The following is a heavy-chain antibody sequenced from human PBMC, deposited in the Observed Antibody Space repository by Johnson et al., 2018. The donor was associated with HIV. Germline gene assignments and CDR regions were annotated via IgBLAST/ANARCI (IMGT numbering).Heavy chain of an antibody. CDR2: INWNGVRT. V-gene: IGHV3-20*04. Sequence: VQLVESGGGVVRPGGSLRLSCAAAGFTFDDYGMSWVRQAPGKGLEWVSGINWNGVRTGYADSVKGRFTISRDNSKNTLYLQMNSLRAEDTAGYYCAKGIARRTNDAFDIWGQGTMVTVSS. CDR1: GFTFDDYG. D-gene: IGHD2/OR15-2a*01. CDR3: AKGIARRTNDAFDI. J-gene: IGHJ3*02.